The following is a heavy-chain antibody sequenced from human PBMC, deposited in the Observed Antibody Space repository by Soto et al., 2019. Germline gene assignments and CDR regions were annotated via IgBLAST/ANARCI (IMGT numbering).Heavy chain of an antibody. CDR2: INPSGGST. J-gene: IGHJ3*02. Sequence: ASVKVSCKASGYTFTSYYMHRVRQAPGQWLEWMGIINPSGGSTTYAQRFQGRVTMTRDTSTSTVYMELSSLRAEDTAVYYCAREDPRSGAYIWGQGTMVTGSS. CDR1: GYTFTSYY. V-gene: IGHV1-46*01. D-gene: IGHD3-3*01. CDR3: AREDPRSGAYI.